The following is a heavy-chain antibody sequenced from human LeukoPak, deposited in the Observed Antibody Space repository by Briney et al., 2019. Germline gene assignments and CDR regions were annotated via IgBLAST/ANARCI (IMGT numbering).Heavy chain of an antibody. D-gene: IGHD4-23*01. CDR2: IYYNGRTT. J-gene: IGHJ4*02. CDR1: GGSMSSYY. Sequence: PSETLSLTCTVSGGSMSSYYWSWIRQSPGKGLEWIGYIYYNGRTTNYNPSLKSRVTMSVDTPKNQFSLKLSSVTAADTAVYYCARDLDGGFDYWGQGTLVTVSS. V-gene: IGHV4-59*01. CDR3: ARDLDGGFDY.